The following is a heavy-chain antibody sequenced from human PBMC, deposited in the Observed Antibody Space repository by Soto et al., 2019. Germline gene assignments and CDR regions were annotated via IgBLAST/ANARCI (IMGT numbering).Heavy chain of an antibody. CDR1: GYTFSSYH. J-gene: IGHJ4*02. CDR2: ISTYNGNT. V-gene: IGHV1-18*01. Sequence: QIQLVQSGAEVKKPGASVKVSCKASGYTFSSYHSTWVRQAPGQGLEWMGWISTYNGNTNYAQNLEGRVTMTTDPSTSTAPMELRSLRSGDTAVYYGARDLPPVDYWGQGTLVTVSS. CDR3: ARDLPPVDY.